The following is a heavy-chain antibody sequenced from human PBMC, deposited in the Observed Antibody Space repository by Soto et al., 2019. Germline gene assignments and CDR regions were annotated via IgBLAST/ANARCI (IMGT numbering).Heavy chain of an antibody. D-gene: IGHD5-18*01. J-gene: IGHJ4*02. CDR3: ARGYGRNFDY. V-gene: IGHV4-31*03. CDR2: IYYNGTT. Sequence: SETLSLTCTVSGGSISSPNFYWSWIRQHPGKGLEWIGHIYYNGTTYYNPTLKSRVSISVDTSKNQFSLKLSSVTVADTAVYYCARGYGRNFDYWGQGTLVTVSS. CDR1: GGSISSPNFY.